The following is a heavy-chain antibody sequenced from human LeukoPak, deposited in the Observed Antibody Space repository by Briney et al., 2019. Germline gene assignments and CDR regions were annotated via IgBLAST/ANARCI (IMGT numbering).Heavy chain of an antibody. V-gene: IGHV4-31*03. Sequence: ASETLSLTCTVSGGSISSGGYYWSWIRQHPGKGLEWIGYIYYSGSTYYNPSLKSRVTISVDTSKNQFSLKLSSVTAADTAVYYCARTSALRGSCTSTSCQPVIYFDCWGQGTLVTASS. CDR2: IYYSGST. CDR3: ARTSALRGSCTSTSCQPVIYFDC. J-gene: IGHJ4*02. CDR1: GGSISSGGYY. D-gene: IGHD2-2*01.